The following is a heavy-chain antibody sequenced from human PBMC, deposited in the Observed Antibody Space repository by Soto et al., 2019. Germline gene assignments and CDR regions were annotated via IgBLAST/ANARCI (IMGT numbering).Heavy chain of an antibody. CDR1: GGSISRPGFY. V-gene: IGHV4-31*03. CDR3: ARELRGGSDYGLHFDI. J-gene: IGHJ4*02. D-gene: IGHD3-10*01. CDR2: MFYSGTT. Sequence: TLSLTCTVSGGSISRPGFYWTWVRQHPDKGLEWLGYMFYSGTTYYNPSLKSRISMSADTSNNQFSLRLTSVTAADTAVYYCARELRGGSDYGLHFDIWGPGIPVTVSS.